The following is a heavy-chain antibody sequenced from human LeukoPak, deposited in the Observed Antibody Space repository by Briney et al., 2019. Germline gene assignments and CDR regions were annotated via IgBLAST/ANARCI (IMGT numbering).Heavy chain of an antibody. CDR1: SASLSGYS. CDR3: TRQSGTVTPIDY. V-gene: IGHV4-34*01. Sequence: SETLSLTCAVSSASLSGYSWGWIRQPPGKGLEWVGEISHSGITNYNASLKSRVTISLNKSEIQFSLMLSSVTAADTAVYYCTRQSGTVTPIDYWSQGTLVTVSS. D-gene: IGHD4-17*01. J-gene: IGHJ4*02. CDR2: ISHSGIT.